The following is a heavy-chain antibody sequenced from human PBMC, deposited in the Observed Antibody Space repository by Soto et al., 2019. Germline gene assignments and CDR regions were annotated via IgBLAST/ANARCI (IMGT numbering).Heavy chain of an antibody. J-gene: IGHJ6*02. V-gene: IGHV3-30-3*01. D-gene: IGHD6-6*01. CDR3: ARDRSFTVNYYYYYGMDV. CDR1: GFTISSYA. Sequence: GGSLRLSCAASGFTISSYAMHWVRQAPGKGLEWVAVISYDGSNKYYADSVKGRFTISRDNSKNTLYLQMNSLRAEDTAVYYCARDRSFTVNYYYYYGMDVWGQGTTVTVSS. CDR2: ISYDGSNK.